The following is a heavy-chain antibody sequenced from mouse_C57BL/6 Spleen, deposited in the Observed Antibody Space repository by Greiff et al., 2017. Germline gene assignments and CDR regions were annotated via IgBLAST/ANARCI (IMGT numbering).Heavy chain of an antibody. Sequence: VQGVESGPGLVAPSQSLSITCTVSGFSLNSYGVHWVRQPPGKGLEWLVVIWSDGSTTYNSALNSRLSISKDNAKSQVFLKMNILQTDDTAMYYCARHTHYYGSSYEGYFDVWGTGTTVTVSS. CDR1: GFSLNSYG. J-gene: IGHJ1*03. V-gene: IGHV2-6-1*01. CDR3: ARHTHYYGSSYEGYFDV. CDR2: IWSDGST. D-gene: IGHD1-1*01.